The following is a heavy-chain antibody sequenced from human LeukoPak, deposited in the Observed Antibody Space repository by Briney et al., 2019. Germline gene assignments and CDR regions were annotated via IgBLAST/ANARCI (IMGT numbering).Heavy chain of an antibody. V-gene: IGHV3-30*18. CDR3: AKMAGMDV. J-gene: IGHJ6*02. CDR2: ISYDGSNK. Sequence: GGSLRLSCAATGFTFSSYGMHWVRQAPGKGLEWVAVISYDGSNKYYADSVKGRFTISRDNSKNTLYLQMNSLRAEDTAVYYCAKMAGMDVWGQRTTVTVSS. CDR1: GFTFSSYG. D-gene: IGHD5-24*01.